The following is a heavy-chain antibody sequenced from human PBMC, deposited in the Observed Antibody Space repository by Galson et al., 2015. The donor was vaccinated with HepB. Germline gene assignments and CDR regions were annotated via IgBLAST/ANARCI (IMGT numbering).Heavy chain of an antibody. D-gene: IGHD2-8*02. J-gene: IGHJ4*02. Sequence: PALVKPTQTLALTCTFSGFSLRTSGVGVGWVRQSPGKALEWLALISWSDDKRYSPSLRSRLTITKDTSKNQVVLTMTNLDPMDTATYYCARSLGLVGPSFDNWGQGTLVTVSS. CDR3: ARSLGLVGPSFDN. V-gene: IGHV2-5*01. CDR1: GFSLRTSGVG. CDR2: ISWSDDK.